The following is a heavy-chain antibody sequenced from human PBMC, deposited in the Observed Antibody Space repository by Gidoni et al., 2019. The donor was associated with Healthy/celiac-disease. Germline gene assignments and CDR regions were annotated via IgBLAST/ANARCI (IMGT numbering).Heavy chain of an antibody. D-gene: IGHD2-15*01. V-gene: IGHV1-2*02. J-gene: IGHJ4*02. CDR2: INPNSGGT. Sequence: QVQLVQSGAEVKKPAASVKVSCKASGYTLPGYYMHWVRQAPGQGLAWMGWINPNSGGTNYAQKFQCRVTMTSDTSISTAYMELSRLRADDTAVYYCARVERVGDCSGGSCYLDYWGQGTLVTVSS. CDR1: GYTLPGYY. CDR3: ARVERVGDCSGGSCYLDY.